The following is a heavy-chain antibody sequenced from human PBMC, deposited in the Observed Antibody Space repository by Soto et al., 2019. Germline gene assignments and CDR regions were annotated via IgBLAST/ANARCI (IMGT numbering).Heavy chain of an antibody. CDR2: ITASGDRT. Sequence: PGGSLRLSCAASGFTFSNYAMNWVRQAPGKGLEWVSAITASGDRTYYADSVKGRFTISRDNSKNTLYVQMNSLRVEDTALYYCATRDPGYCSGGSCHRGMGVWGQGTTVTVSS. V-gene: IGHV3-23*01. CDR1: GFTFSNYA. D-gene: IGHD2-15*01. CDR3: ATRDPGYCSGGSCHRGMGV. J-gene: IGHJ6*02.